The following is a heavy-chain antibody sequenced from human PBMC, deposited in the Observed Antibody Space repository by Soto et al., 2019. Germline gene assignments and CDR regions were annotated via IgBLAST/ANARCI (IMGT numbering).Heavy chain of an antibody. CDR1: GGSFSGYY. CDR2: INHSGST. D-gene: IGHD2-2*01. J-gene: IGHJ5*02. V-gene: IGHV4-34*01. Sequence: SETLSLTCAVYGGSFSGYYWSWIRQPPGKGLEWIGEINHSGSTNYNPSLKSRVTISVDTSKNQFSLKLSSVTAADTAVYYCARGRIVVVPAAMRNCFDPWGQGTLVTVSS. CDR3: ARGRIVVVPAAMRNCFDP.